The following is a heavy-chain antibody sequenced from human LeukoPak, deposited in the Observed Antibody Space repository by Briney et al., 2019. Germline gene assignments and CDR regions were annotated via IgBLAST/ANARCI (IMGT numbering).Heavy chain of an antibody. J-gene: IGHJ5*02. D-gene: IGHD4-11*01. V-gene: IGHV1-18*01. CDR2: ISAYNGNT. CDR1: GYTFTSYG. CDR3: ARDSLQAYSENWFDP. Sequence: ASVKVSCKASGYTFTSYGISWVRQAPGRGLDWMGWISAYNGNTNYAQKLQGRVTMTTDTSTSTAHMELRSLRSDDTAVYYCARDSLQAYSENWFDPWGQGTLVTVSS.